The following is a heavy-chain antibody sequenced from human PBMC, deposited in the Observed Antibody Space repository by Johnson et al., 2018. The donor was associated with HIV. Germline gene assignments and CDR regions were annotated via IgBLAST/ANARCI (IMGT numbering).Heavy chain of an antibody. CDR1: GFTFSDYY. J-gene: IGHJ3*02. D-gene: IGHD4/OR15-4a*01. V-gene: IGHV3-11*04. Sequence: QMMLVESGGGLVKPGGSLRLSCAPSGFTFSDYYMSWMRQAPGQGLEWVSYISSSGSNIYKADSVKGRFTISRDNAKNSLFLQMNSLRAEDTAVYYLSSVGANFDAFDIWGQGTMVTVSS. CDR3: SSVGANFDAFDI. CDR2: ISSSGSNI.